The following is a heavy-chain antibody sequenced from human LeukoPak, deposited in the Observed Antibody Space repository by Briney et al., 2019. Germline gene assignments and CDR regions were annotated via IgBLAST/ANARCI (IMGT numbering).Heavy chain of an antibody. J-gene: IGHJ4*02. CDR1: SGSISSSSYY. CDR2: IYYSGST. V-gene: IGHV4-39*01. Sequence: SETLSLTCTVSSGSISSSSYYWGWLRQPPGKGLEWIGSIYYSGSTYYNPSLKSRLTISVDTSKNQFSLKLTSVTAADTAVYYCARHVGSENYPRYFDYWGQGTLVTVSS. D-gene: IGHD1-26*01. CDR3: ARHVGSENYPRYFDY.